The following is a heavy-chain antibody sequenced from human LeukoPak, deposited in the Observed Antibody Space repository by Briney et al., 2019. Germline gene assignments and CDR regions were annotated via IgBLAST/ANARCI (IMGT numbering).Heavy chain of an antibody. CDR3: ARIAVAGTPLFDY. D-gene: IGHD6-19*01. J-gene: IGHJ4*02. CDR1: GGSISSSRYY. CDR2: VYYSGST. Sequence: PSETLSLTCTVSGGSISSSRYYWGWIRQPPGKGLEWIGSVYYSGSTNYNPSLKSRVTISVDTSKNQFSLKLSSVTAADTAVYYCARIAVAGTPLFDYWGQGTLVTVSS. V-gene: IGHV4-39*07.